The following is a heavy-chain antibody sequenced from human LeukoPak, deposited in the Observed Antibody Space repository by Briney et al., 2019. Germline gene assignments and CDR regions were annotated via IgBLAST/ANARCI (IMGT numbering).Heavy chain of an antibody. V-gene: IGHV3-30*18. Sequence: PGGSLRLSCEASGFTFNRYGMHWVRQAPGKGLEWVAVISYAGSNKYYADSVKGRFTISRDNSKNTLYLQMNSLRVEDTAVYYCAKDLRGNSGYDSVFDYWGQGTLVTVSS. D-gene: IGHD5-12*01. CDR2: ISYAGSNK. CDR1: GFTFNRYG. CDR3: AKDLRGNSGYDSVFDY. J-gene: IGHJ4*02.